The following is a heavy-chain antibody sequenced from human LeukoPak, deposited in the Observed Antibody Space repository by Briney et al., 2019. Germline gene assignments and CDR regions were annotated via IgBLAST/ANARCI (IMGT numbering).Heavy chain of an antibody. CDR3: AREHSSGWSGDY. J-gene: IGHJ4*02. CDR1: GFTFSSYS. Sequence: SGGSLRLSCAASGFTFSSYSMNWVRQAPGKGLEWVSSISSSSSYIYYADSVKGRFTISRDNAKNTLYLQMNSLRAEDTAVYYCAREHSSGWSGDYWGQGTLVTVSS. D-gene: IGHD6-19*01. V-gene: IGHV3-21*01. CDR2: ISSSSSYI.